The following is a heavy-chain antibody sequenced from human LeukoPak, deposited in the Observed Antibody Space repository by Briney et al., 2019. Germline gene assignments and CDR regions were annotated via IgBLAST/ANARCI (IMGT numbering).Heavy chain of an antibody. Sequence: ASVKVSCKPSGYTFTDNGISWVRRAPGEGLEWMGWISANSGNTKYAQRFQGRVTMTTETSSSTVYMELRSLRSDDTAVYYCARDKNYRFDYWGQGTLVTVPS. CDR1: GYTFTDNG. J-gene: IGHJ4*02. CDR3: ARDKNYRFDY. V-gene: IGHV1-18*01. CDR2: ISANSGNT. D-gene: IGHD5-24*01.